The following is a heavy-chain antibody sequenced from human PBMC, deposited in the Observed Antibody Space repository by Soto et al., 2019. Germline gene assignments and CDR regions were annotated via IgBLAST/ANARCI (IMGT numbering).Heavy chain of an antibody. V-gene: IGHV1-69*01. Sequence: QVQLVQSGAEVQKPGSSVKVSCKASGGTFSSYAISWVRQAPGQGLEWMGGLIPIFDTANYAQKFHGRVTVTAAEATTTAYMELSSLSSEDTAEYYCARDGTASVSYGMDVLGQGTTVTVSS. J-gene: IGHJ6*02. CDR3: ARDGTASVSYGMDV. CDR1: GGTFSSYA. D-gene: IGHD1-26*01. CDR2: LIPIFDTA.